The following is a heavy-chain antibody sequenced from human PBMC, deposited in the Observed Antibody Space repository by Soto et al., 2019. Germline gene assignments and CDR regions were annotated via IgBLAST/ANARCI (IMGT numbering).Heavy chain of an antibody. CDR1: GFTVSNNY. V-gene: IGHV3-66*01. D-gene: IGHD3-16*01. J-gene: IGHJ4*02. CDR3: AAYSHKGY. CDR2: IYSGGST. Sequence: EEQLVESGGDLVQPGGSLRLSCAASGFTVSNNYMSWVRQAPGKGLEWVSLIYSGGSTYYADSVKGRFTISRDSSKNTLYLQMNSRRAEDTAMYYCAAYSHKGYGGQGTLVTVSS.